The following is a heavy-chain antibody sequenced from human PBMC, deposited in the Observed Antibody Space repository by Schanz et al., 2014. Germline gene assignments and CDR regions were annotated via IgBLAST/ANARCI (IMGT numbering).Heavy chain of an antibody. D-gene: IGHD5-12*01. CDR1: GGTFSSDT. Sequence: QVQLVQSGAEVKKPGASVKVSCKASGGTFSSDTFSWVRQAPGQGLEWMGIINPSGGGTSYALRFQGRVTFTADKSTSTAYMELSSLKSEDTAVYYCARGPLGTSPWGQGTLVTVSS. V-gene: IGHV1-69*04. CDR3: ARGPLGTSP. CDR2: INPSGGGT. J-gene: IGHJ5*02.